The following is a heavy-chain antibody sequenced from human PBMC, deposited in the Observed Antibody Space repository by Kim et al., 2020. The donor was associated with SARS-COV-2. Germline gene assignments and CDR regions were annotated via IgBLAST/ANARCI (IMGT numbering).Heavy chain of an antibody. V-gene: IGHV4-34*01. J-gene: IGHJ4*02. Sequence: SETLSLTCAVYGGSFSGYYWSWIRQPPGKGLEWIGEINHSGSTNYNPSLKSRVTISVDTSKNQFSLKLSSVTAADTAVYYCARSIAAVRGYFDYWGQGTL. CDR3: ARSIAAVRGYFDY. D-gene: IGHD6-13*01. CDR1: GGSFSGYY. CDR2: INHSGST.